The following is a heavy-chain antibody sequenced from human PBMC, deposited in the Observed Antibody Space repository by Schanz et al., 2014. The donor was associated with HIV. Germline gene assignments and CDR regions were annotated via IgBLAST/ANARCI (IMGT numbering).Heavy chain of an antibody. D-gene: IGHD2-2*01. V-gene: IGHV1-69*06. CDR2: IIPIFGTT. Sequence: QVQLVQSGAEVKKPGSSVQVSCKASGGSFSSYAISWVRQAPGQGLEWMGGIIPIFGTTNYAQKFQGRVTITADKSTTTSYMELSSLRSEDTAVYYCARTVVPAKREYAMDVWGQGTTVSVSS. J-gene: IGHJ6*02. CDR1: GGSFSSYA. CDR3: ARTVVPAKREYAMDV.